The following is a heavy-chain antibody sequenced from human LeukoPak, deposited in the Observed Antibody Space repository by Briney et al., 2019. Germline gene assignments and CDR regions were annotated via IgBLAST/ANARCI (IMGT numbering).Heavy chain of an antibody. J-gene: IGHJ4*02. V-gene: IGHV3-15*01. CDR1: GFTFSNAW. Sequence: GGSLRLSCAASGFTFSNAWMSWVRQAPGKGLEWVGRIKSKTDGGTTDYAAPVKGRFTISRDDSKNTLYLQMNSLKTEDTAVYYCTTPGIAVAGQPFDYWGQGTLVTVSS. CDR3: TTPGIAVAGQPFDY. D-gene: IGHD6-19*01. CDR2: IKSKTDGGTT.